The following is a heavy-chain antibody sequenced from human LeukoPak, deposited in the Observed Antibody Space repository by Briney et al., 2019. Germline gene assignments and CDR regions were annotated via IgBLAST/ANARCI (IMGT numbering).Heavy chain of an antibody. Sequence: GGSLRLSCAASGFTFDDYGMSWVRQAQGTGLEWVSGINWNGGSTGYADSVMGRFNISRDNAKNSLYLQMNSLRAEETALYYCSRDCSNYVSPDYWGQGTLVTVSS. V-gene: IGHV3-20*04. CDR1: GFTFDDYG. D-gene: IGHD4-11*01. J-gene: IGHJ4*02. CDR2: INWNGGST. CDR3: SRDCSNYVSPDY.